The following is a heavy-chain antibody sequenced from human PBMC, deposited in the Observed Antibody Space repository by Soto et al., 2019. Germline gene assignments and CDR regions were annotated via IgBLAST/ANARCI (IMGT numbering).Heavy chain of an antibody. Sequence: SETLSLTCAVYGGSFSGYYWSWIRQPPGKGLEWIGEINHSGSTNYNPSLKSRVTISVDTSKNQFSLKLSSVTAADTAVYYCARVPSAGKYFDYWGQGTLVTVSS. CDR2: INHSGST. V-gene: IGHV4-34*01. J-gene: IGHJ4*02. CDR3: ARVPSAGKYFDY. CDR1: GGSFSGYY. D-gene: IGHD6-13*01.